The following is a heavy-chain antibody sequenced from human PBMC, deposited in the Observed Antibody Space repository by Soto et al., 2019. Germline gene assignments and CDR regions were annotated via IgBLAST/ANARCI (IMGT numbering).Heavy chain of an antibody. Sequence: QVQLQESGPGLVKPSETLSLTCTVSGGSISSYYWSWIRQPPGKGLEWIGYIYYSGRTNYHPSLMSRVTITVDTSKKQFSLKLSSVAAADTAVYYCASRWGDDFDFWGQGTMVTVSS. CDR3: ASRWGDDFDF. CDR1: GGSISSYY. V-gene: IGHV4-59*01. CDR2: IYYSGRT. D-gene: IGHD1-26*01. J-gene: IGHJ3*01.